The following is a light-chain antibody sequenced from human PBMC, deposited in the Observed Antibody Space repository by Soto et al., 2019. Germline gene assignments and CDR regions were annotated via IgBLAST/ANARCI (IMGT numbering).Light chain of an antibody. CDR1: SGDIGSYTY. J-gene: IGLJ2*01. Sequence: QSVLTQPASVSGSPGQSITISCTGTSGDIGSYTYVSWYQQYPGKAPKLLISEVTNRPSGVSNRFSGSKSGNTASLTISGLQAEDEAHYYFSSYTTNSPPVVFGGGTKVTVL. CDR3: SSYTTNSPPVV. V-gene: IGLV2-14*01. CDR2: EVT.